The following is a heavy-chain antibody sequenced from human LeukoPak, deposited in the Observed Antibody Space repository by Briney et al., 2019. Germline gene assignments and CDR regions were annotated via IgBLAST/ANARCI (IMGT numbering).Heavy chain of an antibody. Sequence: ASVKVSCKASGYTFSDYYMHWVRQAPGQGPEWMGWINPNSAGTKYAQKFQGRVTMTRDTSISTAYMEVSSLTSDDTAVYYCARHSKNANNWFDPWGQRTLVIVSA. CDR3: ARHSKNANNWFDP. J-gene: IGHJ5*02. D-gene: IGHD4-11*01. V-gene: IGHV1-2*02. CDR1: GYTFSDYY. CDR2: INPNSAGT.